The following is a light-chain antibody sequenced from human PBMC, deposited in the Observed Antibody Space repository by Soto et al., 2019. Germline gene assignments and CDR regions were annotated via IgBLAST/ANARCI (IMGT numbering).Light chain of an antibody. Sequence: DIQMTQSPSSLSASVGDRVTITCRASQSIRSDLNWYQQKPGKAPNLLIYAASSLQSGVPPRFSGSGSGTDFTLTITSLQPEDSATYYCQQSYSTPLAFGNGTK. V-gene: IGKV1-39*01. CDR3: QQSYSTPLA. J-gene: IGKJ1*01. CDR1: QSIRSD. CDR2: AAS.